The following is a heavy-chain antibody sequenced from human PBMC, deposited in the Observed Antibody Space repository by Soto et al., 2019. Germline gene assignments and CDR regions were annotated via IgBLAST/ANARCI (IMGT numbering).Heavy chain of an antibody. V-gene: IGHV4-34*01. CDR3: ASRLATTPTYNWFDP. J-gene: IGHJ5*02. CDR2: INHSGST. CDR1: GGSISSYY. D-gene: IGHD5-12*01. Sequence: SETLSLTYTVSGGSISSYYWSWIRQPPGKGLEWIGEINHSGSTNYNPSLKSRVTISVDTSKNQFSLKLSSVTAADTAVYYCASRLATTPTYNWFDPWGQGTLVTVSS.